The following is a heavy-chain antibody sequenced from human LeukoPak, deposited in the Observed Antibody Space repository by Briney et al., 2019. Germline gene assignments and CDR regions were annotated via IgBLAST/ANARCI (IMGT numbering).Heavy chain of an antibody. CDR1: GGSISSYY. J-gene: IGHJ4*02. CDR2: IYYSGST. D-gene: IGHD5-24*01. Sequence: KPSETLSLTCTVSGGSISSYYWSWIRQPPGKGLEWIGYIYYSGSTNYNPSLMSRVTISVDTSKNQFSLKLSSVTAADTAVYYCARGGKEMATITTFDYWGQGTLVTVSS. V-gene: IGHV4-59*01. CDR3: ARGGKEMATITTFDY.